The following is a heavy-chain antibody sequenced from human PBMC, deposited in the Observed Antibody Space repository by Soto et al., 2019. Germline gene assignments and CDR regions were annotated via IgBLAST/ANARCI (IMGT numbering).Heavy chain of an antibody. Sequence: QVQLVQSGAEVKKPGSSVKVSCKASGGTLNSYTINWVRQAPGHGPEWLGRIIPVLGVANYAQTFQGRVTITADKSTSTVYMDLTSLRSADTAVYYCARSSVAAAGTLGNWGPGPLVTVSS. CDR2: IIPVLGVA. D-gene: IGHD6-13*01. CDR3: ARSSVAAAGTLGN. CDR1: GGTLNSYT. J-gene: IGHJ4*02. V-gene: IGHV1-69*02.